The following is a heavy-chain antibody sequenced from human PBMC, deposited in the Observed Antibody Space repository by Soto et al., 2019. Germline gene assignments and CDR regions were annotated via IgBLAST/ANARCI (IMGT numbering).Heavy chain of an antibody. CDR2: IYYSGST. Sequence: SETLSLTCTVSGGSISSSSYYWGWIRQPPGKGLEWIGSIYYSGSTYYNPSLKSRVTISVDTSKNQFSLKLSSVTAADTAVYYCARHYKRFGELKVLEVDYWGQGTLVTVSS. CDR3: ARHYKRFGELKVLEVDY. CDR1: GGSISSSSYY. V-gene: IGHV4-39*01. D-gene: IGHD3-10*01. J-gene: IGHJ4*02.